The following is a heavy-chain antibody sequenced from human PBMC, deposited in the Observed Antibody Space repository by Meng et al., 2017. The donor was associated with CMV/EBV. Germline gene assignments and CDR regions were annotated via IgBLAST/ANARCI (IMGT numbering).Heavy chain of an antibody. V-gene: IGHV1-18*01. D-gene: IGHD2-15*01. CDR1: GYTFTSYG. J-gene: IGHJ4*02. CDR3: ARDRSYCSGGSCYKIYDY. Sequence: ASVKVSCKASGYTFTSYGISWVRQAPGQGLEWMGWIGAYNGNTNYAQKLQGRVTMTTDTSTSTAYMELRSLRSDDTAVYYCARDRSYCSGGSCYKIYDYWGQGTLVAVSS. CDR2: IGAYNGNT.